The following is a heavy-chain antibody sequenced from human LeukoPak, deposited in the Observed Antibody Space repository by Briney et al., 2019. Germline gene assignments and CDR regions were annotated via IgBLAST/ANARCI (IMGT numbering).Heavy chain of an antibody. CDR1: GGSISSSTYY. CDR3: ARDAWIVGAIEAFDI. V-gene: IGHV4-39*07. CDR2: IYTSGST. J-gene: IGHJ3*02. Sequence: PSETLSLTCSVSGGSISSSTYYWGWIRQPPGKGLEWIGRIYTSGSTNYNPSLKSRVTMSVDTSKNQFSLKLSSVTAADTAVYYCARDAWIVGAIEAFDIWGQGTMVTVSS. D-gene: IGHD1-26*01.